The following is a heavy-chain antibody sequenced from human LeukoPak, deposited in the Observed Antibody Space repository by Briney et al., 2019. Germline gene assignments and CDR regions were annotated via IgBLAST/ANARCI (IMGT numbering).Heavy chain of an antibody. CDR2: IKQDGGEK. CDR3: ARDGTAAGLYFDL. J-gene: IGHJ4*01. D-gene: IGHD6-13*01. V-gene: IGHV3-7*01. CDR1: GFTFSSYW. Sequence: GGSLRLSCAVSGFTFSSYWMNWVRQAPGKGLEWVASIKQDGGEKSYVDSVKGRFTISRDNAKNSLYLQMSSLRAENTAVYYCARDGTAAGLYFDLWGQGTLVTVSS.